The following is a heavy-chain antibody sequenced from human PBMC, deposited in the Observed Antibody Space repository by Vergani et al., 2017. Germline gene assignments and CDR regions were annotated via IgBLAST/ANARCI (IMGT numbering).Heavy chain of an antibody. CDR1: GFTFNSCG. Sequence: QVQLVESGGGVVQPGGSLRLSCAASGFTFNSCGMHWVRQAPGKGLEWVASIRSDESRRYYGDSMEGPFTISRDNSKNTLYLQMNSLRPEDTAVYYCAKEGGGYCSGGTCYPEYWGQGTLVIVSS. CDR2: IRSDESRR. CDR3: AKEGGGYCSGGTCYPEY. V-gene: IGHV3-30*02. J-gene: IGHJ4*02. D-gene: IGHD2-15*01.